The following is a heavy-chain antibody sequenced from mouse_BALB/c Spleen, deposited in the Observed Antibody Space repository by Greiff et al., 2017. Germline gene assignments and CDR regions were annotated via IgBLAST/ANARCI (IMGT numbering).Heavy chain of an antibody. CDR1: GYTFTSYW. CDR3: ARSTMITAWFAY. V-gene: IGHV1-7*01. D-gene: IGHD2-4*01. CDR2: INPSTGYT. Sequence: QVQLKQSGAELAKPGASVKMSCKASGYTFTSYWMHWVKHRPGQGLEWIGYINPSTGYTEYNQKFKDKATLTAAKSSSTAYMQLSSLTSEDSAVYYCARSTMITAWFAYWGQGTLVTVSA. J-gene: IGHJ3*01.